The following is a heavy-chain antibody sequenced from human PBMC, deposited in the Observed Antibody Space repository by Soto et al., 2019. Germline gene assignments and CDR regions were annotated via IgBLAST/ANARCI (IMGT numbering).Heavy chain of an antibody. V-gene: IGHV3-30*18. Sequence: GGSLRLSCAASGFTFSRYGIHWVRQAPGKGLEWVAVILYDGSHKYYADSMKGRFTISRDNSKNALYLQMNSLRAEDTAVYYCAKEGYCTGAGCPIGSHFDYWGQGALVTVSS. J-gene: IGHJ4*02. CDR1: GFTFSRYG. CDR3: AKEGYCTGAGCPIGSHFDY. CDR2: ILYDGSHK. D-gene: IGHD2-8*02.